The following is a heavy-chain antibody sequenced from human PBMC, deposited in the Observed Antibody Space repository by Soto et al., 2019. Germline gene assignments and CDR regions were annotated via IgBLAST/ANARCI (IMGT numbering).Heavy chain of an antibody. CDR3: AKDPTGQVRGYFDS. CDR1: GFTFRTYA. CDR2: ISDSGTTT. V-gene: IGHV3-23*01. Sequence: EVQLKESGGDLVQPGGSLRLSCEASGFTFRTYAMSWFRQAPGKGLEWVSVISDSGTTTYYGDSVKGRFTISRDNDKNMVHLQMNRLRGEDTAVYYWAKDPTGQVRGYFDSWGQGALVTVSA. J-gene: IGHJ4*02.